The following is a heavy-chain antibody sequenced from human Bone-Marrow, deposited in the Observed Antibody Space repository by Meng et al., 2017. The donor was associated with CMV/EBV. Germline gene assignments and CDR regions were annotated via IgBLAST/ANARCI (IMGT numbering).Heavy chain of an antibody. J-gene: IGHJ4*02. V-gene: IGHV4-61*01. CDR2: IYYSGST. CDR3: ARHGSGYFEH. Sequence: SETLSLTCPVSGGSVSSGSYYWSWIRQPPGKGLEWIGYIYYSGSTNYNPSLKNRVTISVDTCKNHFSLKLSSVTAADTAVYYCARHGSGYFEHWGQGTLVTVS. CDR1: GGSVSSGSYY.